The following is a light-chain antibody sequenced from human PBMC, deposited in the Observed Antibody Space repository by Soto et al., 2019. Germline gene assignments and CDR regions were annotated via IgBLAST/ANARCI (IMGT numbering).Light chain of an antibody. V-gene: IGKV3-20*01. J-gene: IGKJ2*01. CDR2: GAS. CDR1: QSVSSSY. Sequence: EIVLTQSPGTLSLSPGERATLSCRASQSVSSSYLAWYQQKPCQAPRLLIYGASSRATGIPDRFSGSGSGTDVPLTISRLEPEDFGVYYCQQYGNSPLYTFGQGTKLEIK. CDR3: QQYGNSPLYT.